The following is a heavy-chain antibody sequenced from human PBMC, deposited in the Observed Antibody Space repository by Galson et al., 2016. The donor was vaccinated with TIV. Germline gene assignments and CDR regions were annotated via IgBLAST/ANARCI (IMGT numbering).Heavy chain of an antibody. CDR2: IKHNGYEK. CDR3: ARELRQDAFDI. V-gene: IGHV3-7*01. D-gene: IGHD6-25*01. Sequence: SLRLSCAASRFTFSSYWISWVRQAPGKGLEWVANIKHNGYEKYYVDSVRGRFTISRDNAENSLYLLQMNSLRAEDTAVYYCARELRQDAFDIWGQGTMVTVSS. CDR1: RFTFSSYW. J-gene: IGHJ3*02.